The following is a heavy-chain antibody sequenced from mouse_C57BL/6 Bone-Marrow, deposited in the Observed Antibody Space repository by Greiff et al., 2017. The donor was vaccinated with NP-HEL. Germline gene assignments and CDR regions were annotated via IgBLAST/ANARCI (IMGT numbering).Heavy chain of an antibody. D-gene: IGHD3-1*01. J-gene: IGHJ1*03. V-gene: IGHV1-82*01. CDR2: IYPGDGDT. CDR3: ARSPFGYWYFDV. CDR1: GYAFSSSW. Sequence: QVQLQQSGPELVKPGASVKISCKASGYAFSSSWMNWVKQRPGKGLEWIGRIYPGDGDTNYNGKFKGKATLTADKSSSTAYMQLSSLTSEDSAVYFCARSPFGYWYFDVWGTGTTVTVSS.